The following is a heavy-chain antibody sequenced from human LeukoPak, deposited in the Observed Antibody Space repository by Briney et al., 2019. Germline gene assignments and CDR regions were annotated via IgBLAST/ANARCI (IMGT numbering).Heavy chain of an antibody. D-gene: IGHD3-10*01. J-gene: IGHJ6*04. CDR2: ISGCGGST. V-gene: IGHV3-23*01. CDR3: GKDGLSGSGSYSWGKMDV. CDR1: GFTFSSYG. Sequence: GGSLTLSCAASGFTFSSYGKNWFRQAPRMALEWVSAISGCGGSTPYADSVNGRFTISRDNSKNMVYMQMDSLRVEDTAVYYCGKDGLSGSGSYSWGKMDVWGKGTTVTVSS.